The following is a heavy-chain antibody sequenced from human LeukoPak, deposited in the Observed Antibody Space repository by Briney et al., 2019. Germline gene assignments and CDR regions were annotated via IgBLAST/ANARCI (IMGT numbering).Heavy chain of an antibody. Sequence: PGGSLRLSCAASGFTFDDYGMSWVRQAPGKGLEWVSGINWNGGSTGYADSVKGRFTISRDNAKNSLYLQMNSLRAEDTALYYCARAGSSSSGPYYFDYWGQGTLVTVSS. CDR3: ARAGSSSSGPYYFDY. J-gene: IGHJ4*02. D-gene: IGHD6-6*01. V-gene: IGHV3-20*04. CDR2: INWNGGST. CDR1: GFTFDDYG.